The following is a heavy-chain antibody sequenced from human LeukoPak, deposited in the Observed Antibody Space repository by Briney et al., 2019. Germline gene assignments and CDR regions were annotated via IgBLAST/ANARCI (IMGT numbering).Heavy chain of an antibody. Sequence: PSETLSLTCAVSGYSISSGYYWGWIRQPPGKGLEWIGSIYHSGSTYYNPSLKSRVNISVDTSKNQFSLKLSSVTAADTAVYYCARLTFGIAAAGTSNFDYWGQGTLVTVSS. CDR1: GYSISSGYY. J-gene: IGHJ4*02. D-gene: IGHD6-13*01. CDR2: IYHSGST. CDR3: ARLTFGIAAAGTSNFDY. V-gene: IGHV4-38-2*01.